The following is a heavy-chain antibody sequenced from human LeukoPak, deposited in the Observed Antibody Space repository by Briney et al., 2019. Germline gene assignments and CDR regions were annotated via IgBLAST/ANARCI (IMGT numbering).Heavy chain of an antibody. V-gene: IGHV4-4*07. D-gene: IGHD3-16*02. CDR3: ARDVFVVLDSGSLRYYYYGLDF. J-gene: IGHJ6*02. CDR2: IYSSGSI. CDR1: GGSISSSY. Sequence: SETLSLTCIVSGGSISSSYWSWIRQPAGKGLEWIGRIYSSGSINYNPSLKSRVTMSVDTSKNQLSLKVSSVTAADTAVYYCARDVFVVLDSGSLRYYYYGLDFWGQGTTVSVS.